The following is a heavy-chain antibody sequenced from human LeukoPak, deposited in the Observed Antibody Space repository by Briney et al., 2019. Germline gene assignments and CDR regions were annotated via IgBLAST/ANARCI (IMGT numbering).Heavy chain of an antibody. V-gene: IGHV3-9*01. Sequence: GGSLRLSCAASGFTFDDYAMHWVRQAPGKGLEWVSGISWNSGSIGYADSVKGRFTISRDNAKNSLYLQMNSLRVEDTALYYCAKDTGYYYDSSGYRYWGQGTLVTVSS. CDR2: ISWNSGSI. J-gene: IGHJ4*02. CDR3: AKDTGYYYDSSGYRY. CDR1: GFTFDDYA. D-gene: IGHD3-22*01.